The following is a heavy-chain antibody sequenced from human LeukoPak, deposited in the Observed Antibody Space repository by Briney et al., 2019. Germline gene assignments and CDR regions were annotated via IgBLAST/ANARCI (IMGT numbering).Heavy chain of an antibody. CDR2: IIPIFGTA. CDR1: GGTFSSYA. CDR3: ARAWGSTAFDI. J-gene: IGHJ3*02. Sequence: ASVKVSCKASGGTFSSYAISWVRQAPGQGLEWMGGIIPIFGTANYAQKFQGRVTITTDEPTSTAYLELSSLRSEDTAVYYCARAWGSTAFDIWGQGTMVTVSS. V-gene: IGHV1-69*05. D-gene: IGHD7-27*01.